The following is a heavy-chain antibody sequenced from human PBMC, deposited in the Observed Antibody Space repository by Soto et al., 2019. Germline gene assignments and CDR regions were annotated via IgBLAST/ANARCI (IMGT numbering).Heavy chain of an antibody. CDR3: VRERTIFGGAPGGGVDV. D-gene: IGHD3-3*01. J-gene: IGHJ6*02. V-gene: IGHV4-30-2*01. Sequence: QLQLQESSSGLIKPSQTLSLTCAVSGGSISTSDYTWSWIRQPPGRGLEWIGSVYHSGATHYMPSLKNRLTMSLDKSKNQFSLYLTSVTASDTGVYYCVRERTIFGGAPGGGVDVWGQGTTVTVSS. CDR2: VYHSGAT. CDR1: GGSISTSDYT.